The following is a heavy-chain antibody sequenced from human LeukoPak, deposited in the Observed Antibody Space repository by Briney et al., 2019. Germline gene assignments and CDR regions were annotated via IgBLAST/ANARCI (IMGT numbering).Heavy chain of an antibody. CDR1: GFTFSNAW. CDR3: TTRYCSSSSCSGEGWFDP. J-gene: IGHJ5*02. Sequence: GGSLRLSCAASGFTFSNAWVSWVRQAPGKGLEWVGRIKSKTDGGTTDYAAPVKGRFTISRDDSKNTLYLQMNSLKTEDTAVYYCTTRYCSSSSCSGEGWFDPWGQGTLVTVSS. V-gene: IGHV3-15*01. CDR2: IKSKTDGGTT. D-gene: IGHD2-2*01.